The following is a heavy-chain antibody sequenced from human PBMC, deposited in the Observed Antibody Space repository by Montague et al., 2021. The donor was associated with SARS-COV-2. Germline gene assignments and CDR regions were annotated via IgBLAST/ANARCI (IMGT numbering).Heavy chain of an antibody. J-gene: IGHJ3*02. Sequence: SLRLSCATSGFLFRNYAMHWVRQAPGKGLEWVAFITTDGTSKYYPDSVKGRFTTSRDNSENTVFLQMNSLRPEDTALYYCAKLTGGKSADGFDIWGQGTMVTVSS. CDR3: AKLTGGKSADGFDI. D-gene: IGHD4-23*01. CDR1: GFLFRNYA. V-gene: IGHV3-30-3*02. CDR2: ITTDGTSK.